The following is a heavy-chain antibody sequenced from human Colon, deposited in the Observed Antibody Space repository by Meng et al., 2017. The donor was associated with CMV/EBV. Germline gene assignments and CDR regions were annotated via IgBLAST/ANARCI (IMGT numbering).Heavy chain of an antibody. D-gene: IGHD6-19*01. Sequence: GESLKISCIGSGFTFSAYSMNWVRQAPGGGLEWVSSITYGSTYIHYADSVKGRFPIPRDNAKNSLYLQMNSLRGDDTAVYYCATKVATVDGHDTFDIWGQGTMVTVSS. V-gene: IGHV3-21*06. CDR1: GFTFSAYS. CDR2: ITYGSTYI. CDR3: ATKVATVDGHDTFDI. J-gene: IGHJ3*02.